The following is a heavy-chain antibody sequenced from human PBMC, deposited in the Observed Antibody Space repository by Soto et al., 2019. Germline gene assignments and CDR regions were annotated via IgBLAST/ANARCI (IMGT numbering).Heavy chain of an antibody. CDR2: ISSGGSTI. Sequence: GVSLSLSCAASGFTFSSYEMNWVRHAPGKGLEWVSYISSGGSTIYYADSVRGRFTISRDNAKNSLYLQMNSLRAEDTAGYYCARDDSGYPSYFHYWGQGTRVTVSS. D-gene: IGHD3-16*02. CDR1: GFTFSSYE. V-gene: IGHV3-48*03. CDR3: ARDDSGYPSYFHY. J-gene: IGHJ4*02.